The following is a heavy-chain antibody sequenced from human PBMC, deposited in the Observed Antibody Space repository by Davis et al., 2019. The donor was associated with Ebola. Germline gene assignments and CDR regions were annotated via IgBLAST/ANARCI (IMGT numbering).Heavy chain of an antibody. Sequence: GESLKIFCVGSGFTLSTFYMNWIRQAPGKPLEWVSYISGSGDTIYYADSVKGRFTTSRDNARNSLFLQMNSLRDDDTAVYYCARDLRYGGMDVWGQGTTVTVSS. D-gene: IGHD1-14*01. CDR3: ARDLRYGGMDV. V-gene: IGHV3-11*01. CDR2: ISGSGDTI. CDR1: GFTLSTFY. J-gene: IGHJ6*02.